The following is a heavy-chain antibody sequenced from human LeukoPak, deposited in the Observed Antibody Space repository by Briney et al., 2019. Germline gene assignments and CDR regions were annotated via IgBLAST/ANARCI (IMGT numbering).Heavy chain of an antibody. CDR2: ISSSSSYT. CDR1: GFTFSDYY. Sequence: GGSLRLSCAASGFTFSDYYMSWIRQAPGKGLEWDSYISSSSSYTNYADSVKGRFTISRDNAKNSLYLQMNSLRAEDTAVYYCAREPSKQQLDIWGQGTLVTVSS. V-gene: IGHV3-11*06. D-gene: IGHD6-13*01. CDR3: AREPSKQQLDI. J-gene: IGHJ4*02.